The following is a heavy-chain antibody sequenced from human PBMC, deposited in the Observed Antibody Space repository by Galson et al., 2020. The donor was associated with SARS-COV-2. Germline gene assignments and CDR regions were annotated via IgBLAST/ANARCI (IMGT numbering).Heavy chain of an antibody. D-gene: IGHD3-9*01. CDR2: INPHSGST. J-gene: IGHJ4*02. Sequence: ASVKVSCKASGYTFTDYHIHWVRQAPGQGLEGMGWINPHSGSTNYAQSFQGRVTMTRDTSITTAYMELTRVRQDDTAAYYCARDLGGYDILTGYYIGPVDYWGQGTLVTISS. CDR1: GYTFTDYH. V-gene: IGHV1-2*02. CDR3: ARDLGGYDILTGYYIGPVDY.